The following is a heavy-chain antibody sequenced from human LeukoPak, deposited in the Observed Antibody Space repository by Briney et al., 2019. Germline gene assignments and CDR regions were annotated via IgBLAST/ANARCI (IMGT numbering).Heavy chain of an antibody. CDR3: ARDVAARPLASFDY. CDR2: IYHSGST. J-gene: IGHJ4*02. D-gene: IGHD6-6*01. V-gene: IGHV4-4*02. Sequence: SETLSLTCAVSGGAISSSNWWSWVRQPPGKGLEWSGEIYHSGSTNYNPSLKSRVTISVDKSKNQFSLKLSSVTAADTAVYYCARDVAARPLASFDYWGQGTLVTVSS. CDR1: GGAISSSNW.